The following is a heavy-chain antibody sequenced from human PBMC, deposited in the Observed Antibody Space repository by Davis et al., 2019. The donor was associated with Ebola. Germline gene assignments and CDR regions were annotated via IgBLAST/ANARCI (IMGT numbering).Heavy chain of an antibody. CDR1: GGSISSYY. Sequence: SETLSLTCSVSGGSISSYYWSWIRQHPGKGPEWIGYIYYTGNTNYNPSLKSRVTISLDTSKNQFSLKLSSVTAADTAVYYFARGPLYGSGSYPLDFWGQGTLVTVSS. CDR2: IYYTGNT. J-gene: IGHJ4*02. D-gene: IGHD3-10*01. CDR3: ARGPLYGSGSYPLDF. V-gene: IGHV4-59*01.